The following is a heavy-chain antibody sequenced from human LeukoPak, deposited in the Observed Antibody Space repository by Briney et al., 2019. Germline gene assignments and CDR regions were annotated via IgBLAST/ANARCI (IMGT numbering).Heavy chain of an antibody. V-gene: IGHV4-4*07. J-gene: IGHJ4*02. D-gene: IGHD5/OR15-5a*01. CDR2: IHSSGST. CDR3: ARRDFNSVWSFVG. Sequence: SETLSLTCTVSGDSLGNYHWSWIRQPAGKGLEWVDQIHSSGSTNYNPPLTSRVTMSIHTTEDRVALTIKSVTAADTAFYYCARRDFNSVWSFVGWGQGSLGTVCS. CDR1: GDSLGNYH.